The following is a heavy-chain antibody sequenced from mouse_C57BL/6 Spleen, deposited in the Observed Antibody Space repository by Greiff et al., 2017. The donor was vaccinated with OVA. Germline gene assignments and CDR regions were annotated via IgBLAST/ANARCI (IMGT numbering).Heavy chain of an antibody. Sequence: EVQLQQSGPELVKPGASVKISCKASGYTFTDYYMNWVKQSHGKSLEWIGDINPNNGGTSYNQKFKGKATLTVDKSSSTAYMELSSLTSEDSAVYYCARGGNWDAFDYWGQGTTLTVSS. V-gene: IGHV1-26*01. CDR2: INPNNGGT. CDR3: ARGGNWDAFDY. D-gene: IGHD4-1*01. CDR1: GYTFTDYY. J-gene: IGHJ2*01.